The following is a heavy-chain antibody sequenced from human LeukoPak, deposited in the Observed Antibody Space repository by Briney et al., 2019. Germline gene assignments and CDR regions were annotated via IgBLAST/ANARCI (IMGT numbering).Heavy chain of an antibody. CDR1: GFIFSDYG. D-gene: IGHD1-26*01. J-gene: IGHJ3*02. Sequence: GGSLTLSYLPSGFIFSDYGMRWVRLPAGKGLGWVSSVSGSGGNTFYAESVKGRSTITRNNSKSTLYLQMNSLRSEDTAVYYCAKDVEEYSGSYIGVFDSWGQETMVTVSS. CDR2: VSGSGGNT. CDR3: AKDVEEYSGSYIGVFDS. V-gene: IGHV3-23*01.